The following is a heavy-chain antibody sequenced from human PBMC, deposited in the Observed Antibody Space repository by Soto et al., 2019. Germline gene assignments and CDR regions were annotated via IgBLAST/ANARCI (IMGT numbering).Heavy chain of an antibody. V-gene: IGHV4-59*12. CDR2: IYYSGST. J-gene: IGHJ5*02. CDR1: GGSISSYY. CDR3: ARSIDP. Sequence: TPSPTCTVSGGSISSYYWSWIRQPPGKGLEWIGYIYYSGSTNYNPSLKSRVTISVDTSKNQFSLKLSSVTAADTAVYYCARSIDPWGQGTLVTVSS.